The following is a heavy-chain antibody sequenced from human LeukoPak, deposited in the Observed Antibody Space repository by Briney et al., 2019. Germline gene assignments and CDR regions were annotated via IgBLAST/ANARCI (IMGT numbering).Heavy chain of an antibody. CDR2: INTDGTTI. CDR1: GFTFSGSW. V-gene: IGHV3-74*01. J-gene: IGHJ4*02. CDR3: ATAGNYRFDY. Sequence: GGSLRLSCAASGFTFSGSWMHWVRQAPGQGLVWVSRINTDGTTINYADSVKGRFTISRDNAKNTLYLQMHSLTAEDTAVYYCATAGNYRFDYWGQEILVTVSS. D-gene: IGHD5-24*01.